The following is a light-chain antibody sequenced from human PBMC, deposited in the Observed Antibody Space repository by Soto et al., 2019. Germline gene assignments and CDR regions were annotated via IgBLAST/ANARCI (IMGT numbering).Light chain of an antibody. CDR3: SSYTSSSTYV. CDR1: SSDVGYYNY. J-gene: IGLJ1*01. V-gene: IGLV2-14*03. Sequence: ALTQPASVSGSPGQSITISCTGTSSDVGYYNYVSWYQQHPGKAPKLMIYDVRNRPSGVSNRFSGSKSGNTASLTISGLQAEDEADYYCSSYTSSSTYVFGTGTKLTVL. CDR2: DVR.